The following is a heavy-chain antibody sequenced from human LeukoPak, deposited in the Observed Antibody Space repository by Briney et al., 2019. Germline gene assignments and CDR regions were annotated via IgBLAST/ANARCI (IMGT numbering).Heavy chain of an antibody. J-gene: IGHJ4*02. CDR3: TTSLSGYDFLFDY. V-gene: IGHV3-15*01. CDR1: GFTFSNAW. CDR2: IKSKTDGGTT. D-gene: IGHD5-12*01. Sequence: GGSLRLSCAASGFTFSNAWMSWVRQAPGKGLEWVGRIKSKTDGGTTDYAAPVKDRFTFSRDDSKDTLYLQMNNLQTEDTAVYYCTTSLSGYDFLFDYWGQGTLVTVSS.